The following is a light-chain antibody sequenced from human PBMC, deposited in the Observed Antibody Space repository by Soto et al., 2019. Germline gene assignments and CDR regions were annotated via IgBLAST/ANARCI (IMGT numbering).Light chain of an antibody. CDR3: SSYTTTNTYF. Sequence: QSALTQPASVSGSPGQSITISCTGTSSDVGGYNYVSWYQQHPGKAPKLMIYDVSNRPSGVSNRFSGSKSGNTASLTISGLQAEDEAEFFCSSYTTTNTYFFGTGTKLTVL. CDR1: SSDVGGYNY. V-gene: IGLV2-14*03. CDR2: DVS. J-gene: IGLJ1*01.